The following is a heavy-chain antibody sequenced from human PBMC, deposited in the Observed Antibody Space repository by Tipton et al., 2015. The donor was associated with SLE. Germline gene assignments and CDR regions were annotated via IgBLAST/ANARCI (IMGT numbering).Heavy chain of an antibody. Sequence: SLRLSCAASGFTFSSYGLHWIRQAPGKGLEWVALIWYDGTNKYYADSVKGRFTVSRDDSKNILSLQMNSLRAEDTAMYYCARDRGSSWSRAFDIWGQGTMVTVPS. V-gene: IGHV3-33*01. CDR3: ARDRGSSWSRAFDI. CDR2: IWYDGTNK. CDR1: GFTFSSYG. J-gene: IGHJ3*02. D-gene: IGHD6-13*01.